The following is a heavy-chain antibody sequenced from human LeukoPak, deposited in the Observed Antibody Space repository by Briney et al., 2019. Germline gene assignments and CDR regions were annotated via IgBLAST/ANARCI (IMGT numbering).Heavy chain of an antibody. V-gene: IGHV3-30*18. CDR2: ISYDGSNK. CDR3: AKGETYSSGWWGFDY. D-gene: IGHD6-19*01. Sequence: AGGSLRLSCVASGFTFSSYGMHWVRQAPGKGLEWVAVISYDGSNKHYADFVKGRFTISRDNSKNTLYLQMNSLRAEDTAVYYCAKGETYSSGWWGFDYWGQGTLVTVSS. CDR1: GFTFSSYG. J-gene: IGHJ4*02.